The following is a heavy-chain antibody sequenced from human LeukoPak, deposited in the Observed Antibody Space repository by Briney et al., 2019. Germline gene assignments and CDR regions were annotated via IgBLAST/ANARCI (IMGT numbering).Heavy chain of an antibody. V-gene: IGHV1-18*01. Sequence: ASVKVSCKASGYTFTSYAISWVRQAPGQGLEWMGWISAYNGNTKYAQKVQGRVTMTTDTSTSTAYMELRSLRSDDTAVYYCARGGHGDYVSDWFAPWGQGTLVTVSS. CDR2: ISAYNGNT. J-gene: IGHJ5*02. CDR3: ARGGHGDYVSDWFAP. CDR1: GYTFTSYA. D-gene: IGHD4-17*01.